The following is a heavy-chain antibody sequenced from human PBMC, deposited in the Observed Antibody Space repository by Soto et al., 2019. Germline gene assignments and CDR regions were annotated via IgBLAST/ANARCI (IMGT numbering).Heavy chain of an antibody. CDR1: GFTFSSYA. Sequence: GGSLRLSCAASGFTFSSYAMSWVRQAPGKGLEWVSAISGSGGSTYYADSVKGRFTISRDNSKNTLYLQMNSLRAEDTAVYYCAKARTTHTYYYYYYMDVWGKGTTVTVSS. J-gene: IGHJ6*03. V-gene: IGHV3-23*01. CDR3: AKARTTHTYYYYYYMDV. CDR2: ISGSGGST. D-gene: IGHD1-7*01.